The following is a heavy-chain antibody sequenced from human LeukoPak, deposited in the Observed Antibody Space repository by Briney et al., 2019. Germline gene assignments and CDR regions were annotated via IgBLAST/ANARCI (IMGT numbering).Heavy chain of an antibody. CDR2: TYYRSQWYN. V-gene: IGHV6-1*01. Sequence: SQTLSLTCAISGESVSSYGASWNCIRQSPSRGLEWLGRTYYRSQWYNEYAESVRSRITVNPDTSKNQFSLQLDSVTPEDTAVYYCVRGNYNFDYWGQGTLVTVSS. J-gene: IGHJ4*02. CDR3: VRGNYNFDY. D-gene: IGHD5-24*01. CDR1: GESVSSYGAS.